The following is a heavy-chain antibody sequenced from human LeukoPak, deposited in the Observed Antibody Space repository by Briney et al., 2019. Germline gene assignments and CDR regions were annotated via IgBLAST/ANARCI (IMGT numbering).Heavy chain of an antibody. D-gene: IGHD3-9*01. J-gene: IGHJ4*02. Sequence: GGPLRLSCAASGFTFNSYGMSWVRQAPGKGLEWVSGISATGGSTYYADSVKGRFTISRDNSKNTLYLQMNSLRAEDTAVYNCAEDVTETRRYFDYWGQGTLVTVSS. CDR2: ISATGGST. CDR1: GFTFNSYG. V-gene: IGHV3-23*01. CDR3: AEDVTETRRYFDY.